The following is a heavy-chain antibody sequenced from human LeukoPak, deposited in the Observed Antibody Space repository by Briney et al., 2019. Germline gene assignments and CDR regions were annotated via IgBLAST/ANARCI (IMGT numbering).Heavy chain of an antibody. Sequence: ASVKVSCKASGGTFSSYAISWVRQAPGQGLEWMGGIIPIFGTANYAQKFQGRVTITADESTSTAYMELNSLRSEDTAVYYCARVRSPVAGTSDAFDIWGQGTMVTVSS. CDR2: IIPIFGTA. CDR3: ARVRSPVAGTSDAFDI. CDR1: GGTFSSYA. D-gene: IGHD6-19*01. J-gene: IGHJ3*02. V-gene: IGHV1-69*13.